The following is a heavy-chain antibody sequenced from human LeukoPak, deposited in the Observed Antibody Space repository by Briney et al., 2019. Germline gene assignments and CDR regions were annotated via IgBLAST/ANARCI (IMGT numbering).Heavy chain of an antibody. D-gene: IGHD3-10*01. CDR1: GYTFTGYY. V-gene: IGHV1-2*02. J-gene: IGHJ4*02. CDR2: INPNSGGT. CDR3: ARDGSLGTYYYGSVPDY. Sequence: GASVKVSCKASGYTFTGYYMHWVRQAPGQGLEWMGWINPNSGGTNYARKFQGRVTMTRDTSISTAYMELSRLRSDDTAVYYCARDGSLGTYYYGSVPDYWGQGTLVTVSS.